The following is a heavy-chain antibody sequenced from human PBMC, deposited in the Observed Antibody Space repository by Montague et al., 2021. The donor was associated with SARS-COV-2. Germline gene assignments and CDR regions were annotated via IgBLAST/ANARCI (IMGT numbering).Heavy chain of an antibody. CDR2: ISYDGSNK. CDR3: ATEYYDILTGYYN. Sequence: SLRLSCAASGFTFSSYAMHWVRQAPGKGLEWVAVISYDGSNKYYADSVKGRFTIPRDNSKNTLYLQMNSLRAEDTAVYYCATEYYDILTGYYNWGQGTLVTASS. V-gene: IGHV3-30-3*01. J-gene: IGHJ4*02. D-gene: IGHD3-9*01. CDR1: GFTFSSYA.